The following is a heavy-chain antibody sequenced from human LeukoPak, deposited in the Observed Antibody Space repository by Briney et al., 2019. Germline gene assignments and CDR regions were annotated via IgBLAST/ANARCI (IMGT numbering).Heavy chain of an antibody. CDR2: IYTSGST. V-gene: IGHV4-61*02. J-gene: IGHJ4*02. D-gene: IGHD4-17*01. Sequence: SQTLSLTCTVSGGSISSGSYYWSWIRQPAGKGLEWIGRIYTSGSTNYNPSLKSRVTMSVDTSKNQFSLKLSSVTAADTAVYYCARDLYGDYLFDYWGQGTLVTVSS. CDR3: ARDLYGDYLFDY. CDR1: GGSISSGSYY.